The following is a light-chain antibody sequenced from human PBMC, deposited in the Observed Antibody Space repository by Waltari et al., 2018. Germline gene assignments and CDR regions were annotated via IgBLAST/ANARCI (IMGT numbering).Light chain of an antibody. Sequence: RAAQSVSSSCLAEYQQKPGQAPRLLIYGASSRATGIPDRFSGIGSETDFTLTSSILEPEDFAVYYCQQYGSSPFTFGQGTRLEIK. J-gene: IGKJ5*01. CDR2: GAS. V-gene: IGKV3-20*01. CDR1: QSVSSSC. CDR3: QQYGSSPFT.